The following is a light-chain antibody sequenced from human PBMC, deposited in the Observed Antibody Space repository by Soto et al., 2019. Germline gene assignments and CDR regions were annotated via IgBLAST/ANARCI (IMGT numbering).Light chain of an antibody. V-gene: IGKV3-20*01. CDR3: QPYGSSRT. J-gene: IGKJ1*01. CDR2: GAS. CDR1: QSVSSSY. Sequence: IGLSQSPGTLSLSPGERATLSCRASQSVSSSYLAWYQQKPGQAPRLLIYGASSRATGIPDRFSGSGSGTDFTLTSSRLEPEDFAVYYCQPYGSSRTFGQGTKVDIK.